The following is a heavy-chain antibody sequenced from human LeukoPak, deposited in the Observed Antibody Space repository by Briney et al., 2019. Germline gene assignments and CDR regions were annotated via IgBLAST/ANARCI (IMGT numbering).Heavy chain of an antibody. Sequence: PSETLSLTCTVSGGSISSYYWSWIRQSPGKGLEWVGSIYYSGSTNYNPSLKSRVTIAVDTSKNQFSLKLRSVTAADTAVYYCARNRYYYDSSGTRWFDPWGQGTLVTVSS. V-gene: IGHV4-59*01. CDR2: IYYSGST. D-gene: IGHD3-22*01. J-gene: IGHJ5*02. CDR3: ARNRYYYDSSGTRWFDP. CDR1: GGSISSYY.